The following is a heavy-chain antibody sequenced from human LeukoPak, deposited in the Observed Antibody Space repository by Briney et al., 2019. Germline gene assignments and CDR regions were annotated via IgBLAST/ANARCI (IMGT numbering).Heavy chain of an antibody. CDR1: GFTFSSYA. V-gene: IGHV3-7*01. CDR3: ARYSGWQLNWFDP. CDR2: IKQDGSEK. J-gene: IGHJ5*02. Sequence: GGSLRLSCAASGFTFSSYAMHWVRQAPGKGLEWVANIKQDGSEKYYVDSVKGRFTISRDNAKNSLYLQMNSLRAEDTAVYYCARYSGWQLNWFDPWGQGTLVTVSS. D-gene: IGHD6-19*01.